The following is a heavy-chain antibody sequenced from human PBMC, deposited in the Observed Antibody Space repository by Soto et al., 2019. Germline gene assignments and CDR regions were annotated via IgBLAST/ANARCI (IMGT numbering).Heavy chain of an antibody. Sequence: PSETLSLTCDVSGVSISSGNWWSWVRQPPGKGLEWIAEVYNDGSANYHPSLESRATISVDRSKNQFSLRLSSVTAADTGKYYCARLVHDSRLNYLYFDHWGQGTLVTVSS. CDR2: VYNDGSA. D-gene: IGHD6-6*01. CDR1: GVSISSGNW. J-gene: IGHJ4*02. CDR3: ARLVHDSRLNYLYFDH. V-gene: IGHV4-4*02.